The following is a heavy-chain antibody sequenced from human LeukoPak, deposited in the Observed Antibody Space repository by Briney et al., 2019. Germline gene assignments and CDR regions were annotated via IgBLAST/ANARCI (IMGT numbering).Heavy chain of an antibody. CDR1: GGSISSSSYY. CDR2: INHSGST. Sequence: PSETLSLTCTVSGGSISSSSYYWSWIRQPPGKGLEWIGEINHSGSTNYNPSLKSRVTISVDTSKNQFSLKLSSVTAADTAVYYCARRRGSGITMVRGVLRAPNYFDYWGQGTLVTVSS. CDR3: ARRRGSGITMVRGVLRAPNYFDY. V-gene: IGHV4-39*07. J-gene: IGHJ4*02. D-gene: IGHD3-10*01.